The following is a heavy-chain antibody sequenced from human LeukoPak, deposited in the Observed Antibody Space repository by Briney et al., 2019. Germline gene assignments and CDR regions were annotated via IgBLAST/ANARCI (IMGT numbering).Heavy chain of an antibody. V-gene: IGHV3-15*01. D-gene: IGHD3-10*01. J-gene: IGHJ5*02. CDR1: GFSFRNAW. Sequence: NAGGSLRLSCAASGFSFRNAWMNWARQAPGMGLEWVGRIKSKTDGGTTDYAAPVKGRFTILRDDSKNTLYLQMNSLKTEDTAVYYCTTDKLKNYLSWFDPWGQGTLVTVSS. CDR3: TTDKLKNYLSWFDP. CDR2: IKSKTDGGTT.